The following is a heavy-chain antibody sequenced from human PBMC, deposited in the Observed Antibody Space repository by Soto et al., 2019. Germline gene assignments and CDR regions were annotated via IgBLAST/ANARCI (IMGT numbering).Heavy chain of an antibody. CDR2: IVVGSGNT. Sequence: SVKVSCKASGFTFTSSAVQWVRQARGQRLEWIGWIVVGSGNTNYAQKFQERVTITRDMSTSTAYMELSSLRSEDTAVYYCAADYYYDSSGYYTHAFDIWGQGTMVTVSS. CDR1: GFTFTSSA. CDR3: AADYYYDSSGYYTHAFDI. J-gene: IGHJ3*02. D-gene: IGHD3-22*01. V-gene: IGHV1-58*01.